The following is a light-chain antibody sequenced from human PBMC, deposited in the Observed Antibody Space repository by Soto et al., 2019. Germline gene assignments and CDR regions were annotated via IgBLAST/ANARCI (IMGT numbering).Light chain of an antibody. CDR1: SSDVGSYNY. V-gene: IGLV2-14*03. Sequence: QSALAQPPSVSGSPGQSVTISCSGTSSDVGSYNYVSWYQHHPGKAPKLLIYDVSNRPSGVSNRFSGSKSDNTASLTISGLQPEDEADYYCSSYTTSNTRQIVFGTGTKVTVL. CDR2: DVS. CDR3: SSYTTSNTRQIV. J-gene: IGLJ1*01.